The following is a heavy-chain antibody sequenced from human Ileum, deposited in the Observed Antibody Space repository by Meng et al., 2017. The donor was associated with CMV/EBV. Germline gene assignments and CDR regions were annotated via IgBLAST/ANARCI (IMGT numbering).Heavy chain of an antibody. V-gene: IGHV1-2*02. CDR3: ARDLWSGSSDYFDY. D-gene: IGHD3-3*01. CDR2: INPKNGGT. J-gene: IGHJ4*02. Sequence: QWVQSGTEVKKPGASVKFSCNASGYTFIDYYIQWVRQAPGQGLEWMGWINPKNGGTLYAQKFQGRVTMTRDTSINTVYMELNRLTSDDTAVYFCARDLWSGSSDYFDYWGQGTLVTVSS. CDR1: GYTFIDYY.